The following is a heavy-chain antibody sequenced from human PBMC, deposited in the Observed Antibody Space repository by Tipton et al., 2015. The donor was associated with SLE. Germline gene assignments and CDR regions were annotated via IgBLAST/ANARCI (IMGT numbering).Heavy chain of an antibody. CDR2: IYSDGST. D-gene: IGHD3-9*01. J-gene: IGHJ6*02. Sequence: SLRLSCAASGFTFSSYDMHWVRQATGKGLEWVSIIYSDGSTYYGDSVKGRFTISRDNAKNSLFLQMNSLRAEDTAVYCCARAALRYFDWLPTYYYGMDVWGQGTTVTVSS. CDR1: GFTFSSYD. CDR3: ARAALRYFDWLPTYYYGMDV. V-gene: IGHV3-53*05.